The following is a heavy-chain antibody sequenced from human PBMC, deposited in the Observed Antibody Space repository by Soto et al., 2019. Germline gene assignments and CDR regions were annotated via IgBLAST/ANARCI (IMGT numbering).Heavy chain of an antibody. V-gene: IGHV1-18*01. CDR1: GYIFTSQG. D-gene: IGHD2-8*02. Sequence: QIKLVQSGAEVKKPGASVKVSCKASGYIFTSQGISWVRQAPGQGLEWMGWISTYNGNPNYAQKLQGRVTMTTNTSTSPDLLVLRSLTSDDTSVYYCARGRTRGFDYWGQGTPVIVSS. J-gene: IGHJ4*02. CDR3: ARGRTRGFDY. CDR2: ISTYNGNP.